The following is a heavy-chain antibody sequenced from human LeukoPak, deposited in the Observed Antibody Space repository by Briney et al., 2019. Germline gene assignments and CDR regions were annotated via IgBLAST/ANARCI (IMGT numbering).Heavy chain of an antibody. D-gene: IGHD3-16*02. J-gene: IGHJ3*02. CDR3: ARGSGLSYAFDI. CDR2: IYYSGST. CDR1: GGSISSGGYY. Sequence: SETLSLTCTVSGGSISSGGYYWSWIRQHPGKGLEWIGYIYYSGSTYYNPSLKSRVTISVDMSKNQFSLKLSSVTAADTAVYYCARGSGLSYAFDIWGQGTMVTVST. V-gene: IGHV4-31*03.